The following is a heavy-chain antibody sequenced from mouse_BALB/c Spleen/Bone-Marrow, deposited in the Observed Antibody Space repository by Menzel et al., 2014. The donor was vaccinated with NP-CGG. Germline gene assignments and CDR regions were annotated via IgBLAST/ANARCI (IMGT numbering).Heavy chain of an antibody. J-gene: IGHJ2*01. D-gene: IGHD1-2*01. CDR2: IWAGGST. V-gene: IGHV2-9*02. Sequence: VKLQESGPGLVAPSQSLSITCTVSGFSLTSYGVHWVRQPPGKGLEWLGVIWAGGSTNYNSALMSRLSISKDNSESQVFLKMNSLQTDDTAMYYCARSLIRLRYFDYWGQGTTLTVSS. CDR3: ARSLIRLRYFDY. CDR1: GFSLTSYG.